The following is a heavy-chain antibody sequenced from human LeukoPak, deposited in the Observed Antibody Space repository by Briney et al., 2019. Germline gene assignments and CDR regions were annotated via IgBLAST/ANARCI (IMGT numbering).Heavy chain of an antibody. CDR3: ARVFVQEQIGGGYGPHFDY. J-gene: IGHJ4*02. Sequence: MPSETLSLTCTVSGGSISSYYWSWIRQPPGKGLEWIGEIYHSGSTNYNPSLKSRVTISVDKSKNQFSLKLSSVTAADTAVYYCARVFVQEQIGGGYGPHFDYWGQGTLVTVSS. D-gene: IGHD2-15*01. CDR2: IYHSGST. CDR1: GGSISSYY. V-gene: IGHV4-59*12.